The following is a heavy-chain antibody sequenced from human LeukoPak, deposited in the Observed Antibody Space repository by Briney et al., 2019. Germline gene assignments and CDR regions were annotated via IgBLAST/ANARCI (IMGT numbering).Heavy chain of an antibody. CDR1: GFTFSSYG. CDR2: ISYDGSNK. J-gene: IGHJ6*02. Sequence: GRSLRLSCAASGFTFSSYGMHWVRQAPGKGLEWVAVISYDGSNKYYADSVEGRFTISRDNSKNTLYLQINRLRAEDTAVYYCAKDDDIRGGYGMDVWGQGTTVTVSS. V-gene: IGHV3-30*18. D-gene: IGHD1-1*01. CDR3: AKDDDIRGGYGMDV.